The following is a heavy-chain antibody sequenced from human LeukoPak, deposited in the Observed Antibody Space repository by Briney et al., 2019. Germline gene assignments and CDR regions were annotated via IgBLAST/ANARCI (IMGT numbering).Heavy chain of an antibody. V-gene: IGHV3-30*02. CDR2: IRYDGSNK. J-gene: IGHJ4*02. D-gene: IGHD5-18*01. Sequence: GGSLRLSCAASGFTFSNYGMHWVRQAPGKGLEWVTFIRYDGSNKYYAESVKGRFTISRDNSKNMLYLQVNSLRAEDTAVYYCAKGYSYGYDYWGQGTLVTVSS. CDR3: AKGYSYGYDY. CDR1: GFTFSNYG.